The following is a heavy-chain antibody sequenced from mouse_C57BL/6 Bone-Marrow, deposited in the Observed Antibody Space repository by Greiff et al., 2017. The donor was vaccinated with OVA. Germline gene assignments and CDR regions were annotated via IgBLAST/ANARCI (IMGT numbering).Heavy chain of an antibody. CDR1: GFSFNTYA. J-gene: IGHJ4*01. CDR3: VSTTVRDAMDY. V-gene: IGHV10-1*01. Sequence: EVMLVESGGGLVQPKGSLKLSCAASGFSFNTYAMNWVRQAPGKGLEWVARIRSKSNNYATYYADSVKDRFTISRDDSESMLYLQMNNLKTEDTAMYYCVSTTVRDAMDYWGQGTSVTVSS. D-gene: IGHD1-1*01. CDR2: IRSKSNNYAT.